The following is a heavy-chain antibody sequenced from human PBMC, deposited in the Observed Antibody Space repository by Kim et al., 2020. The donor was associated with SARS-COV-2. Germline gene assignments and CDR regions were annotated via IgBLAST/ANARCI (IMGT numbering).Heavy chain of an antibody. D-gene: IGHD3-16*01. CDR2: ST. CDR3: AKERMGAAV. Sequence: STKQGDPLKGRFTILRDNSTNTLYLQMNSLRAEDKAVYYCAKERMGAAVWGQGTTVTVSS. V-gene: IGHV3-23*01. J-gene: IGHJ6*02.